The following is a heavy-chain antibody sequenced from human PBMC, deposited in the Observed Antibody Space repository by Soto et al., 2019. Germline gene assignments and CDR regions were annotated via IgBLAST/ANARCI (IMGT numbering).Heavy chain of an antibody. Sequence: QVQLVQSGAEVKKPGASVKVSCKASGYTFTRYGISWVRQAPGQGLEWMGWISAYNGNTNYAQKHQGRVTMTTDTSTSTAYMELRSLRSDDTAVYYCARDDGVVVAATLGWFDPWGQGTLVTVSS. CDR1: GYTFTRYG. J-gene: IGHJ5*02. CDR2: ISAYNGNT. CDR3: ARDDGVVVAATLGWFDP. V-gene: IGHV1-18*01. D-gene: IGHD2-15*01.